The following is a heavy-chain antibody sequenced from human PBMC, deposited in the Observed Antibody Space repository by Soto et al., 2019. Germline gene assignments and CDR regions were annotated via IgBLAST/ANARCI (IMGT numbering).Heavy chain of an antibody. J-gene: IGHJ3*02. D-gene: IGHD1-1*01. CDR3: ARDPTGRFAFDI. Sequence: GASVKVSCKASGYTFTSYAMHWVRQAPGQRLEWMGWINAGNGNTKYSQKFQGRVTITRDTSASTAYMELSSLRSEDTAVYYCARDPTGRFAFDIWGQGTMVTVSS. V-gene: IGHV1-3*01. CDR2: INAGNGNT. CDR1: GYTFTSYA.